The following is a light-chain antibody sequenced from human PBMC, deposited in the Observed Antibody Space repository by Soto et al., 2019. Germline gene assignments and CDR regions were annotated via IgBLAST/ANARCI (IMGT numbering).Light chain of an antibody. CDR1: QIISTY. V-gene: IGKV1-39*01. Sequence: DIQMTQSPSSLSASVGDEVTITCRASQIISTYLNWYQQKPGKAPKLLIYAASSLQSGVPSRFSGSGSGTDFTLTISSLQPEDFATYYCQQSYSTPTFGQGTRLEIK. CDR2: AAS. J-gene: IGKJ5*01. CDR3: QQSYSTPT.